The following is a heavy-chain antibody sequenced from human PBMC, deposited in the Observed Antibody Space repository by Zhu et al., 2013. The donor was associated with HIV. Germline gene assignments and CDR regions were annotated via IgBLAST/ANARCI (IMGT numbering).Heavy chain of an antibody. V-gene: IGHV1-46*01. D-gene: IGHD3-3*01. CDR1: GYTFTNYY. CDR3: ARGRTIFGVVILDFDY. Sequence: QVQLVQSGAEVKKPGASVKISCKASGYTFTNYYMHWVRQAPGQGLEWMGIINPSGGRTSYAQKFQGRVTMTRDTSTSTVYMDLSSLRSEDTAVYYCARGRTIFGVVILDFDYWGQGTLVTVSS. J-gene: IGHJ4*02. CDR2: INPSGGRT.